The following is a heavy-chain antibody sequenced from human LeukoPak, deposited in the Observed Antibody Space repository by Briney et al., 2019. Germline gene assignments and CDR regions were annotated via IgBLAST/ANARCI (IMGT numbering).Heavy chain of an antibody. J-gene: IGHJ3*02. CDR2: ISSSGSTI. V-gene: IGHV3-48*04. CDR1: GFSFSGYG. Sequence: GGSLRLSCAASGFSFSGYGMHWVRQAPGKGLEWVSYISSSGSTIYYADSVKGRFTISRDNAKNSLYLQMNSLRAEDTAVYYCARVGGNKRMGAFDIWGQGTMVTVSS. CDR3: ARVGGNKRMGAFDI. D-gene: IGHD4-23*01.